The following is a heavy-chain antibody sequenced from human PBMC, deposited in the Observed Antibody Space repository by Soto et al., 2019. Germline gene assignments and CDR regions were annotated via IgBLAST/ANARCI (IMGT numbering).Heavy chain of an antibody. CDR1: EIIFSGYG. CDR3: ARDGVGGTVFFGYLDY. CDR2: IRFDGSNI. V-gene: IGHV3-33*01. D-gene: IGHD1-26*01. J-gene: IGHJ4*02. Sequence: QVQLVESGGGVVQPGRSLRLSCAVSEIIFSGYGMHWVRQAPGKGLEWVAVIRFDGSNIHYADSVKGRFTISRDNSKNTLYVQMDSLTADDTAVDYCARDGVGGTVFFGYLDYWGQGALVTVSS.